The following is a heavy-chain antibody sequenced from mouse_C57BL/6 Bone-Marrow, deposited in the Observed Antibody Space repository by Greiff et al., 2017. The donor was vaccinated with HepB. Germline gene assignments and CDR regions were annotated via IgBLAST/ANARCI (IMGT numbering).Heavy chain of an antibody. D-gene: IGHD1-1*01. J-gene: IGHJ3*01. V-gene: IGHV1-81*01. CDR1: GYTLTSYG. Sequence: VKVVESGAELARPGASVKMSCKASGYTLTSYGISWVKQRTGQGLEWIGEIYPRSGNTYYNEKFKGKATLTADKSSSTAYMELRSLTSEDSAVYFCARRGNYCATAWFAYWGQGTLVTVSS. CDR3: ARRGNYCATAWFAY. CDR2: IYPRSGNT.